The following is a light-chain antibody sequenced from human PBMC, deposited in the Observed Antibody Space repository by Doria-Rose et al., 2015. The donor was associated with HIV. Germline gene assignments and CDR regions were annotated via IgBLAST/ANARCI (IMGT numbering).Light chain of an antibody. CDR3: HQYGTSWT. V-gene: IGKV3-20*01. CDR1: QSFSSTY. J-gene: IGKJ1*01. Sequence: EIVMTQFPGSLSLSPGARATLSRRASQSFSSTYLAWYQQKPNQAPSLLIYDGSTRATGIPDRFSASRSGTDFTLTINRLEPEDFALYYCHQYGTSWTFGQGTKVEI. CDR2: DGS.